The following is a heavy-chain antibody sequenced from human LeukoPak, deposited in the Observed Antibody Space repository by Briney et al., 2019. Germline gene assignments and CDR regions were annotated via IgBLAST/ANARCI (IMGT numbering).Heavy chain of an antibody. D-gene: IGHD1-26*01. CDR1: GYTFTSYG. J-gene: IGHJ4*02. V-gene: IGHV1-69*13. CDR2: IIPIFGTA. CDR3: ASRRVGAPFDY. Sequence: RASVKVSCKASGYTFTSYGISWVRQAPGQGLEWMGGIIPIFGTANYAQKFQGRVTITADESTSTAYMELSSLRSEDTAVYYCASRRVGAPFDYWGQGTLVTVSS.